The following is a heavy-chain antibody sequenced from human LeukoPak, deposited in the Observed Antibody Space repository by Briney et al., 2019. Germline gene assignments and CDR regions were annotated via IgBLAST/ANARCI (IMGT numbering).Heavy chain of an antibody. J-gene: IGHJ4*02. CDR3: ASLRLIDY. CDR1: GYTFIGYY. CDR2: INPNSGTT. Sequence: ASVEVSCKASGYTFIGYYMHWVRQAPGQGLEWMGWINPNSGTTNYAQKFQGRVTMTRYTSITTAYMELSGLRSDDTAVYYCASLRLIDYWGQGTLVTVSS. D-gene: IGHD3-16*01. V-gene: IGHV1-2*02.